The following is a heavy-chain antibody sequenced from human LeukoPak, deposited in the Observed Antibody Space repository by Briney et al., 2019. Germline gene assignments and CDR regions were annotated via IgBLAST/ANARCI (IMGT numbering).Heavy chain of an antibody. D-gene: IGHD1-7*01. V-gene: IGHV3-7*01. Sequence: GGSLRLSCAASGFTFTDYWMTWVRQAPGKGLEWVAHIKQDGGEKYYVDSVKGRFTISRDNAENLVYLLMDSLRAEDTAVYYCARGWNYALRFDYWGQGTLVTVST. CDR2: IKQDGGEK. CDR1: GFTFTDYW. CDR3: ARGWNYALRFDY. J-gene: IGHJ4*02.